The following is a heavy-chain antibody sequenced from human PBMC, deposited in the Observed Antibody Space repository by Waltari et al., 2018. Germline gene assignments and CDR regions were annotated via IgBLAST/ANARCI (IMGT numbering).Heavy chain of an antibody. J-gene: IGHJ4*02. CDR1: GFTFSSYA. CDR2: IYSGGST. Sequence: EVQLLESGGGLVQPGGSLRLSCAASGFTFSSYAMSWVRQAPGKGLEWVSVIYSGGSTYYADSVKGRFTISRDNSKNTLYLQMNSLRAEDTAVYYCAKGAAVGQGYFDYWGQGTLVTVSS. V-gene: IGHV3-23*03. D-gene: IGHD1-26*01. CDR3: AKGAAVGQGYFDY.